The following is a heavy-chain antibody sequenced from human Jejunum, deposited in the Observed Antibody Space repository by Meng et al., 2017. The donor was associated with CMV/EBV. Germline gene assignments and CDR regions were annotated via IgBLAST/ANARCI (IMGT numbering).Heavy chain of an antibody. V-gene: IGHV4-39*07. CDR1: SDSISNSYYH. Sequence: ESEPDRGTPKDSLSPSGNVSSDSISNSYYHWAWIGQPPGKVLEWIGTVNFTGHSYLNPSFKNRVTITVDTSKNHFSLKLYSVTVADTAVYVCARDDHNQRAYFDYWGQGALVTVSS. J-gene: IGHJ4*02. CDR3: ARDDHNQRAYFDY. CDR2: VNFTGHS. D-gene: IGHD1-1*01.